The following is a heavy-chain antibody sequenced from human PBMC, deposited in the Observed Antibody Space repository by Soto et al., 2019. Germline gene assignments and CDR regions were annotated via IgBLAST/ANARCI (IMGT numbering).Heavy chain of an antibody. Sequence: GGSLRLSCAASGFTFSSYAMHWVRQAPGKGLEWVAVISYDGSNKYYADSVKGRFTISRDNSKNTLYLQMNSLRAEDTAVYYCARVWGFSTVTTYYFDYWGQGTLVTVSS. CDR1: GFTFSSYA. J-gene: IGHJ4*02. CDR2: ISYDGSNK. CDR3: ARVWGFSTVTTYYFDY. D-gene: IGHD4-17*01. V-gene: IGHV3-30-3*01.